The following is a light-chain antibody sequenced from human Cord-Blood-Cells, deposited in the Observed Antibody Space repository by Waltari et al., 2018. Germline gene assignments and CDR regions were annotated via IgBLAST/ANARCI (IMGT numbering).Light chain of an antibody. CDR3: CSYAGSSPWV. Sequence: QSALTQPASVSGSPGQSITISCTGPSNDVGRYNLVSWYQQHPGKAPKLMIYEGSKRPSGVSNRFSGSKSGNTASLTISGLQAEDEADYYCCSYAGSSPWVFGGGTKLTVL. J-gene: IGLJ3*02. V-gene: IGLV2-23*01. CDR1: SNDVGRYNL. CDR2: EGS.